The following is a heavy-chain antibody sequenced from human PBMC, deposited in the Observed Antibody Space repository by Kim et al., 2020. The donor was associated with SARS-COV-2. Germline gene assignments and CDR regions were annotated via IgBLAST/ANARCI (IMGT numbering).Heavy chain of an antibody. Sequence: GGSLRLSCTASGFTFGDYAMSWVRQAPGKGLEWAGFIRSKAYGGTTEYAVSVKGRFTISRDDSKSIAYLQMNSLKTEDTAVYYCTREGVYYYDSSGYLGASDYWGQGTLVTVSA. J-gene: IGHJ4*02. CDR1: GFTFGDYA. D-gene: IGHD3-22*01. V-gene: IGHV3-49*04. CDR3: TREGVYYYDSSGYLGASDY. CDR2: IRSKAYGGTT.